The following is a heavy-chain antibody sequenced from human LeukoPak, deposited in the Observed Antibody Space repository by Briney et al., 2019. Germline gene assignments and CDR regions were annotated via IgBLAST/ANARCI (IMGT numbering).Heavy chain of an antibody. Sequence: GGSLRLSCAASGFSFSNYAMSWVRQAPGKGLEWVSAISSSGGTTYYADTVKGRFTISRDNSKNMLYLQMNSLRAEDTAVYYCTKGNSDSGHRRGDYWGQGTLVTVSS. V-gene: IGHV3-23*01. CDR1: GFSFSNYA. D-gene: IGHD1-1*01. CDR3: TKGNSDSGHRRGDY. J-gene: IGHJ4*02. CDR2: ISSSGGTT.